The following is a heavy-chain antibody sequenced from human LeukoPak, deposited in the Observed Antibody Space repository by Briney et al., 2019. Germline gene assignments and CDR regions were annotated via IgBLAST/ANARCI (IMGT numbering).Heavy chain of an antibody. J-gene: IGHJ5*01. CDR3: ARAYSSSWYDF. V-gene: IGHV3-23*01. CDR2: ISSSGSGGST. CDR1: GFTFSSYA. D-gene: IGHD6-13*01. Sequence: GGSLRLSCAASGFTFSSYAMSWVRQAPGKGLEWVSGISSSGSGGSTYYADSVKGRFTISRDNSKNTLYLQINSVRAEDTAVYYCARAYSSSWYDFWGQGTLVTVSS.